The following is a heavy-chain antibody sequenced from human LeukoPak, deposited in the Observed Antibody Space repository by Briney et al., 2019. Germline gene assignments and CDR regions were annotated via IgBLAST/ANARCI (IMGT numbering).Heavy chain of an antibody. CDR3: ARDSWVTYYYYYGMDV. J-gene: IGHJ6*02. CDR1: GDSVSINSAA. CDR2: TYYRSKWYN. V-gene: IGHV6-1*01. Sequence: SQTLSLTCAISGDSVSINSAAWTSIRQSPSRGLGWLGRTYYRSKWYNDYAVSVKSRITINPATSKNQFSLQLNSVTPEDTAVYYCARDSWVTYYYYYGMDVWGQGTTVTVSS. D-gene: IGHD5-18*01.